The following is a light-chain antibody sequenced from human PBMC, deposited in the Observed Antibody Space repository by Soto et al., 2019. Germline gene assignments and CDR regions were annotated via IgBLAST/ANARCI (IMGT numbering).Light chain of an antibody. Sequence: QSALTQPASVSGSPGQSITISCTGTSSDVGGYDYVSWYQQLPGKAPKLMIYDVSNRPSGVSNRFSGSKSGNTASLTISGLQAEDEADYYCSSYTSVSTLYVFGTGTKLTVL. CDR1: SSDVGGYDY. V-gene: IGLV2-14*01. CDR3: SSYTSVSTLYV. CDR2: DVS. J-gene: IGLJ1*01.